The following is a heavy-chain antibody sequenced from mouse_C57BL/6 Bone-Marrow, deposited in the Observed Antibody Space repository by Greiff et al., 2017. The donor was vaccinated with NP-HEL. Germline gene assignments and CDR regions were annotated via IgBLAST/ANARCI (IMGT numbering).Heavy chain of an antibody. V-gene: IGHV10-1*01. Sequence: EVKVVESGGGLVQPKGSLKLSCAASGFSFNTYAMNWVRQAPGKGLEWVARIRSKSNNYATYYADSVKDRFTISRDDSESMLYLQMNNLKTEDTAMYYCVRHEDYDYDRDFDYWGQGTTLTVSS. CDR3: VRHEDYDYDRDFDY. CDR2: IRSKSNNYAT. D-gene: IGHD2-4*01. CDR1: GFSFNTYA. J-gene: IGHJ2*01.